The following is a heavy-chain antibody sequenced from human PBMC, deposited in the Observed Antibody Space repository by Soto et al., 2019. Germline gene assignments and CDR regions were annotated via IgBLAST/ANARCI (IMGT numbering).Heavy chain of an antibody. V-gene: IGHV4-61*01. CDR3: ARVLDSSWYFDL. Sequence: SETLSLTCTVSGGSVNSDIFYWTRVRQSPGKLEYPGYVYYTGVTNYNPSLKSRVTVSLDTSKNQFSLHLTSVTAADAAVYYCARVLDSSWYFDLWGRGTLVTAPQ. CDR1: GGSVNSDIFY. CDR2: VYYTGVT. J-gene: IGHJ2*01. D-gene: IGHD6-13*01.